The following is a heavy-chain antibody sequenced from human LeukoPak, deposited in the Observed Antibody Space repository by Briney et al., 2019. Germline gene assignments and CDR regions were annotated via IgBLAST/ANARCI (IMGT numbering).Heavy chain of an antibody. Sequence: GESLKISCEGSGYRFSTYWIGWVRQMPGKGLERMGIIYPDDSDIKYSPSFQGQVTISVDVSINTAYLHWSSLKASDTAMYYCARRKSSANYYVEAFDIWGQGTMATVSS. CDR1: GYRFSTYW. CDR2: IYPDDSDI. D-gene: IGHD1-26*01. J-gene: IGHJ3*02. CDR3: ARRKSSANYYVEAFDI. V-gene: IGHV5-51*01.